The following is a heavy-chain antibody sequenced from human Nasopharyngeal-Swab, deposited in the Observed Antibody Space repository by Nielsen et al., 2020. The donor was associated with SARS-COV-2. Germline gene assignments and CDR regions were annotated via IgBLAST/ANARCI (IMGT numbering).Heavy chain of an antibody. J-gene: IGHJ3*02. CDR1: GFTFSSYE. D-gene: IGHD3-22*01. CDR3: ARDQYYYDSSGPAFDI. V-gene: IGHV3-48*03. CDR2: ISSSGSTI. Sequence: GGSLRLSCAASGFTFSSYEMNWVRKAPGKGLEWVSYISSSGSTIYYADSVKGRFTISRDNAKNSLYLQMNSLRAEDTAVYYCARDQYYYDSSGPAFDIWGQGTMVTVSS.